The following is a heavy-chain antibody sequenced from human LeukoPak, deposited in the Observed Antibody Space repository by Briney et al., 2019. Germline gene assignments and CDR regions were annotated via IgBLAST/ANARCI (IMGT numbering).Heavy chain of an antibody. CDR3: ARGPGSGDYYDSSGSLYYLDK. CDR2: INHSGST. Sequence: SETLSLTCAVYGGSFSGYYWSWIRQPPGKGLEWIGEINHSGSTNYNPSLKSRVTISVDTSKNQFSLKLSSVTAADTAIYYCARGPGSGDYYDSSGSLYYLDKWGQGTLVTVSS. V-gene: IGHV4-34*01. D-gene: IGHD3-22*01. J-gene: IGHJ4*02. CDR1: GGSFSGYY.